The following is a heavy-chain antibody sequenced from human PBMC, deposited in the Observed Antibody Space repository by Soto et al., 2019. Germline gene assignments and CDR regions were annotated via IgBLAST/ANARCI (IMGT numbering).Heavy chain of an antibody. Sequence: GGSLRLSCTASGFTFGDYAMSWFRQAPGKGLEWVGFIRSKAYGGTTEYAASVKGRFTISRDDSKSIAYLQMNSLKTEDTAVYYCTRDRRYCGGDCYPKGPFDYWGQGTLVTVSS. CDR2: IRSKAYGGTT. CDR1: GFTFGDYA. D-gene: IGHD2-21*01. CDR3: TRDRRYCGGDCYPKGPFDY. V-gene: IGHV3-49*03. J-gene: IGHJ4*02.